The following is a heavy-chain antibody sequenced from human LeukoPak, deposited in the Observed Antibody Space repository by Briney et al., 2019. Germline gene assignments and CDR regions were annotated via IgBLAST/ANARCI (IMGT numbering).Heavy chain of an antibody. V-gene: IGHV3-53*01. J-gene: IGHJ3*02. CDR2: IYSGGST. Sequence: GGSLRLSCAASGFIVSSNYMRWVRQAPGKGLEWVSIIYSGGSTYYADSVKGRFTISRDNSKNTLYHQMNSLRAEDTAVYYCARHLSGDDIWARGTRVSVSS. CDR1: GFIVSSNY. CDR3: ARHLSGDDI. D-gene: IGHD4-17*01.